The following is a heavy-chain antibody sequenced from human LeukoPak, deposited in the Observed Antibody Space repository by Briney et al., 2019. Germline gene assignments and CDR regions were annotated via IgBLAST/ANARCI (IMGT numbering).Heavy chain of an antibody. Sequence: GSSVKVSCKASGGTFISYAISWVRQAPGQGLEWMGGIVPIFGTANYAQKFQGRVTITADESTSTAYMELSSLRSEDTAVYYCARDWRDALDYWGQGTLVTVSS. D-gene: IGHD5-24*01. CDR1: GGTFISYA. CDR2: IVPIFGTA. V-gene: IGHV1-69*01. J-gene: IGHJ4*02. CDR3: ARDWRDALDY.